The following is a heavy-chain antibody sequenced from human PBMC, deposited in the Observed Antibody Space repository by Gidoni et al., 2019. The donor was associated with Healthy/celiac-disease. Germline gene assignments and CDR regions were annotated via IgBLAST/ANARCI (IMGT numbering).Heavy chain of an antibody. V-gene: IGHV1-69*04. CDR1: GGTFSSYA. CDR2: IIPILGIA. D-gene: IGHD2-15*01. J-gene: IGHJ6*02. Sequence: QVQLVQSGAEVKKPGSSVKVSCKASGGTFSSYAISWVRQAPGQGLEWMGRIIPILGIANYAQKFQGRVTITADKSTSTAYMELSSLRSEDTAVYYCARGFPCSGGSCYSGYYYYGMDVWGQGTTVTVSS. CDR3: ARGFPCSGGSCYSGYYYYGMDV.